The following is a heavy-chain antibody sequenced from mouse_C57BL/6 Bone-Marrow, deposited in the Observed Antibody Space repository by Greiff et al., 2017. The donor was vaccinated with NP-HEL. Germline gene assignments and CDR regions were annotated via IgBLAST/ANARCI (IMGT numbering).Heavy chain of an antibody. D-gene: IGHD1-1*01. J-gene: IGHJ2*01. CDR2: IYPRSGNT. CDR3: ARGDYYGSSYDYFDY. V-gene: IGHV1-81*01. CDR1: GYTFTSYG. Sequence: QVQLKESGAELARPGASVKLSCKASGYTFTSYGISWVKQRTGQGLEWIGEIYPRSGNTYYNEKFKGKATLTADKSSSTAYMELRSLTSEDSAVYFCARGDYYGSSYDYFDYWGQGTTLTVSS.